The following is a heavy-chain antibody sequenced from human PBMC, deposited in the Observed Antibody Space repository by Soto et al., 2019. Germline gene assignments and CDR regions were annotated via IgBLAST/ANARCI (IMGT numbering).Heavy chain of an antibody. J-gene: IGHJ4*02. V-gene: IGHV3-53*01. D-gene: IGHD2-2*02. CDR2: IYSGGST. Sequence: SLRLSCAASGFTVSNNYMSWVRQAPGKGLEWVSLIYSGGSTFYADSVKGRFTISRDNSKNTLFLQMNSLRAEDTAVYFCATYTSLDYWGQGTLVTVSS. CDR1: GFTVSNNY. CDR3: ATYTSLDY.